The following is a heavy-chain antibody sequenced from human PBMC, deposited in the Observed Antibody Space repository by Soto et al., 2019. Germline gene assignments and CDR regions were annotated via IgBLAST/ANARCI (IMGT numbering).Heavy chain of an antibody. CDR3: AKGIAVALERSGYYYGMDV. CDR1: GFTFSSYA. CDR2: ISGSGGST. J-gene: IGHJ6*02. D-gene: IGHD6-19*01. V-gene: IGHV3-23*01. Sequence: GGSLRLSCAASGFTFSSYAMSWVRQAPGKGLEWVSAISGSGGSTYYADSVKGRFTISRDNSKNTLYLQMNSLRAEDTAVYYCAKGIAVALERSGYYYGMDVWGQGTTVTVSS.